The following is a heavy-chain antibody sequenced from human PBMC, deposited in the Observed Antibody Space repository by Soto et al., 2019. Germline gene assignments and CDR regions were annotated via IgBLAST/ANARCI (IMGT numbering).Heavy chain of an antibody. V-gene: IGHV3-23*01. J-gene: IGHJ5*02. D-gene: IGHD6-6*01. CDR2: ISGNGGST. Sequence: PGGSLRLSCAASGFTFSTNSMNWVRQAPGKGLEWVSGISGNGGSTYYADSVKGRFTISRDTSKNTAYLQMNSLKTEDTAVYYCTSTKSSSSGPWFDPWGQGTLVTVSS. CDR3: TSTKSSSSGPWFDP. CDR1: GFTFSTNS.